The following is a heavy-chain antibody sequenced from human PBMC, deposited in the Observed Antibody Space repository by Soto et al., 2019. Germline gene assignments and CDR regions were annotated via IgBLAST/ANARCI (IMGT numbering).Heavy chain of an antibody. D-gene: IGHD2-8*02. Sequence: SEILSLTCTVSGDSISGVTYYWSWIRQHPGKGLEWIGYISYRGSTYYSPSLKSRVIISIDTSKNQFSLRLSSVTAADSAVYYCATYWGTGNDAKGFHIWGQGTVITVS. CDR3: ATYWGTGNDAKGFHI. J-gene: IGHJ3*02. V-gene: IGHV4-31*03. CDR1: GDSISGVTYY. CDR2: ISYRGST.